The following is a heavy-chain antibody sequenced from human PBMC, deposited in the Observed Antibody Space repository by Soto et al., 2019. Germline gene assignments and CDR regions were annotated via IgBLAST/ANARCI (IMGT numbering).Heavy chain of an antibody. CDR3: ARKSNSDSSGYDYFDY. V-gene: IGHV3-21*02. J-gene: IGHJ4*02. D-gene: IGHD3-22*01. CDR2: ISSSGTYM. Sequence: EVQLVESGGGLVEPGGSLRLSCAASGFTFSTSDMTWVRQAPGKGLEYVSSISSSGTYMFYGEPAKGRFTISRDNAKNSLYLQMNSLRAEDTAVYYCARKSNSDSSGYDYFDYWGQGTLVTVSS. CDR1: GFTFSTSD.